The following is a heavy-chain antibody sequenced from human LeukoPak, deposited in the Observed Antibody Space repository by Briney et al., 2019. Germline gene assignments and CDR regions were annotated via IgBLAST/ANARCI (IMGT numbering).Heavy chain of an antibody. CDR2: INWDGGST. Sequence: PGGSLRLSCAASGFSFDHFAMHWVRQAPGKGLEWVSLINWDGGSTYYADSVKGRFTISRDNSKNSLYLQMNSLRAEDTALYYCAKDIEDGDYEAPGSGMDVWGQGTTVTVSS. V-gene: IGHV3-43D*03. J-gene: IGHJ6*02. CDR3: AKDIEDGDYEAPGSGMDV. CDR1: GFSFDHFA. D-gene: IGHD4-17*01.